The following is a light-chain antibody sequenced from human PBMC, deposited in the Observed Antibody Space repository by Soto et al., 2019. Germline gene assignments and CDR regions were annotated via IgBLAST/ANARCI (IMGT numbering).Light chain of an antibody. Sequence: QSALTQPASVSGSPGQSITISCTGTSSDVGAYNFVSWYQQHPGKVPKLMIFDVSSRPSGVSDRFSGSKSGSTASLTISGPQAEDEGDYYCSSYTSSSTHVFGSATKLTVL. CDR1: SSDVGAYNF. CDR2: DVS. V-gene: IGLV2-14*03. CDR3: SSYTSSSTHV. J-gene: IGLJ1*01.